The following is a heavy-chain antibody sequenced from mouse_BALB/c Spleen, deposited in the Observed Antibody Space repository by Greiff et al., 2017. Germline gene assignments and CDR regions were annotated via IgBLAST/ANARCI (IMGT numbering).Heavy chain of an antibody. Sequence: VQGVESGAELVRPGASVTLSCKASGYTFTDYEMHWVKQTPVHGLEWIGAIDPETGGTAYNQKFKGKATLTADKSSSTAYMELRSLTSEDSAVYYCTRGDYYGYPFFDYWGQGTTLTVSS. CDR3: TRGDYYGYPFFDY. V-gene: IGHV1-15*01. J-gene: IGHJ2*01. CDR1: GYTFTDYE. CDR2: IDPETGGT. D-gene: IGHD1-2*01.